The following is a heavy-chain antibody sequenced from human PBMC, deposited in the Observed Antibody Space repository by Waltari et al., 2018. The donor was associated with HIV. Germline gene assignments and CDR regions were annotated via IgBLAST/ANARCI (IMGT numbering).Heavy chain of an antibody. Sequence: EEHLVVSGGGLVQPGRSLRLSCAASGFIVETFPIHWVRQAPGKGLEWVSGISSNSDSKIYADSVKGRFTISRDNARDSLYLHMNSLRPEDTAFYYCACSDEYYGGDGGAFDIWGPGTMVTVSP. CDR1: GFIVETFP. J-gene: IGHJ3*02. D-gene: IGHD2-21*02. CDR3: ACSDEYYGGDGGAFDI. V-gene: IGHV3-9*01. CDR2: ISSNSDSK.